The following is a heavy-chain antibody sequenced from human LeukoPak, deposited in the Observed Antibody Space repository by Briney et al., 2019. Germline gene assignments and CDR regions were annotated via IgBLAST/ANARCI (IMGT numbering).Heavy chain of an antibody. CDR2: ISGSGGST. J-gene: IGHJ4*02. Sequence: GGSLRLSCAASGFTFSSYAMSWVRQAPGKGLEWVSAISGSGGSTYYADSVKGRFTISRDNSKNTLYLQMNSLRAEDTAVYYCAKAALYHEVDTAMPFRWGQGTLVTVSS. V-gene: IGHV3-23*01. D-gene: IGHD5-18*01. CDR1: GFTFSSYA. CDR3: AKAALYHEVDTAMPFR.